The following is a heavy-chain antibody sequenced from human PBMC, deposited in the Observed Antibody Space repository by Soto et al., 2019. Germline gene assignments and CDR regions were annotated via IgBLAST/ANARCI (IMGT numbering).Heavy chain of an antibody. CDR3: AKVIRADSTSSNFYYYSGLDV. V-gene: IGHV3-30*18. Sequence: QVQLVESGGGVVQPGRSLRLSCAASGFTFRTYGMHWVRQAPGKGLGWLAVISNTGINKYYADSVKGRFTISRDNSRDTLFLQMNSLRGEDTAIYYCAKVIRADSTSSNFYYYSGLDVWGQGTTVTVSS. CDR2: ISNTGINK. CDR1: GFTFRTYG. J-gene: IGHJ6*02. D-gene: IGHD6-6*01.